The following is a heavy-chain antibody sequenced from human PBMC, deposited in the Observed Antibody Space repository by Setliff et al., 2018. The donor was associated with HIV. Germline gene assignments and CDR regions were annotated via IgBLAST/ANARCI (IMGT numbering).Heavy chain of an antibody. Sequence: GASVKVSCKASGYTSTGYYVHWVRQAPGQGLEWMGRINPNRGGTNFAQKFQGRVTLTRDTSISTAHMELTRLTADDTAVYYCVLPGYYESSGYAVDHWGQGTLVTVSS. D-gene: IGHD3-22*01. J-gene: IGHJ4*02. CDR2: INPNRGGT. CDR1: GYTSTGYY. CDR3: VLPGYYESSGYAVDH. V-gene: IGHV1-2*06.